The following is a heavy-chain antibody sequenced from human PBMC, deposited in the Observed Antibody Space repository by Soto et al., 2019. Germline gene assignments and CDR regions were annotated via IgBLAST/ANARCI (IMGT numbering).Heavy chain of an antibody. CDR1: GGSISSGGYY. D-gene: IGHD2-15*01. Sequence: SSETLSLTCTVSGGSISSGGYYWSWIRQHPGKGLEWIGYIYYSGSTFCNPSLKSRVTMSLDTSKNQFSLNLYSVTAADTAVYYRARDDGGKTDFWGQGALVTISS. V-gene: IGHV4-31*03. CDR2: IYYSGST. J-gene: IGHJ4*02. CDR3: ARDDGGKTDF.